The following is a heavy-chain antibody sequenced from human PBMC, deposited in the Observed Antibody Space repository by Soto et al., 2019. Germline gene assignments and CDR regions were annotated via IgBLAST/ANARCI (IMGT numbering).Heavy chain of an antibody. CDR1: GFTFSDYY. CDR3: ARDWQVKAAGTRWYYYGMDV. J-gene: IGHJ6*02. Sequence: QVQLVESGGGLVKPGGSLRLSCAASGFTFSDYYMSWIRQAPGKGLEWVSYISSSSSYTNYADSVKGRFTISRDNAKNSLYLQMNSLRAEDTAVYYCARDWQVKAAGTRWYYYGMDVWGQGTTVTVSS. CDR2: ISSSSSYT. D-gene: IGHD6-13*01. V-gene: IGHV3-11*05.